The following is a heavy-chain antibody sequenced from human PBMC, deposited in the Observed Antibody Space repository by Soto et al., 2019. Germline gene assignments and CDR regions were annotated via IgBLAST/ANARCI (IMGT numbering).Heavy chain of an antibody. CDR3: ARRIMITFGGVIKEYYYGMDV. CDR1: GYTFTGYY. CDR2: INPNSGGT. Sequence: ASVKVSCKASGYTFTGYYMHWVRQAPGQGLEWMGWINPNSGGTNYAQKFQGRVTMTRDTSISTAYMELSRLRSDDTAVYYCARRIMITFGGVIKEYYYGMDVWGQGTTVTVSS. J-gene: IGHJ6*02. V-gene: IGHV1-2*02. D-gene: IGHD3-16*02.